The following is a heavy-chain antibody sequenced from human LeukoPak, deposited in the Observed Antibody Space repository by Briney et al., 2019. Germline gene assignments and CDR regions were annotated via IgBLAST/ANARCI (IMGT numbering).Heavy chain of an antibody. J-gene: IGHJ5*02. CDR1: GYIFTSYG. V-gene: IGHV1-18*01. CDR2: INTYNGNT. D-gene: IGHD2-8*01. Sequence: ASVKVSCNASGYIFTSYGISWVRQAPGQGLEWMGWINTYNGNTKYAQKVQGRVTMTTDTSTSTAYMEVRTLRSDDTAVYYCARDLVHHRLLATNYNWFDPWGQGTLVTVSS. CDR3: ARDLVHHRLLATNYNWFDP.